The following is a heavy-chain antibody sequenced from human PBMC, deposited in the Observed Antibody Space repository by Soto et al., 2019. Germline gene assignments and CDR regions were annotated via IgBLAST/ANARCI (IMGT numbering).Heavy chain of an antibody. V-gene: IGHV3-66*01. CDR1: GFTVGSNY. D-gene: IGHD2-2*01. CDR2: IHSGGST. CDR3: ARVGDIVLVPAGRWGWFDP. J-gene: IGHJ5*02. Sequence: PGGSLRLSCAASGFTVGSNYMSWVRQAPGKGLEWVSVIHSGGSTDYADSVKGRFTISRDTSKNTLYLQMNSLRVEDTALYYCARVGDIVLVPAGRWGWFDPWGQGTLVTVSS.